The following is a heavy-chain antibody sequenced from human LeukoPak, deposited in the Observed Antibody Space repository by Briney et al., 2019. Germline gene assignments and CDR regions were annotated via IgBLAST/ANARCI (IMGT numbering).Heavy chain of an antibody. CDR3: ARVGGVAAAGTFDY. J-gene: IGHJ4*02. CDR1: GGSISSYY. CDR2: IYTRGST. Sequence: PSETLSLTCTVSGGSISSYYWSWIRQPAGKGLEWIGRIYTRGSTNYNPSLKSRVTMSVDTSKNQFSLKLSSVTAADTAVYYCARVGGVAAAGTFDYWGQGTLVTVSS. V-gene: IGHV4-4*07. D-gene: IGHD6-13*01.